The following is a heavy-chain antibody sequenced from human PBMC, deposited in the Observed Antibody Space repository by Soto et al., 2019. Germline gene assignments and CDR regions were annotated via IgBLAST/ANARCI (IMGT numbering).Heavy chain of an antibody. CDR1: GYTFTGYY. CDR3: ARGFVEMAPQAGFDI. J-gene: IGHJ3*02. V-gene: IGHV1-2*02. D-gene: IGHD2-15*01. CDR2: INPNSGGT. Sequence: ASVQVSCKASGYTFTGYYMHWVRQAPGQGPEWMGWINPNSGGTNYAQKFQGRVTMTRDTSISTAYMELSRLRSDDTAVYYCARGFVEMAPQAGFDIWGQGTMVTVSS.